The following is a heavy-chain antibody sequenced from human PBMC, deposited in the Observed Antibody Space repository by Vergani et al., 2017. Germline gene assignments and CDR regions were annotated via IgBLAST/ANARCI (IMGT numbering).Heavy chain of an antibody. CDR3: AHSFSQQLGVDNCFDP. V-gene: IGHV2-5*02. CDR2: IYWDVDK. J-gene: IGHJ5*02. D-gene: IGHD6-13*01. Sequence: QITLKESGPTLVKPTQTLTLTCTFSGFSLSTSGVGVGWIRQPPGKALEWLALIYWDVDKRYRPSLKSRLTITKDTSKNQVVLTMTNMDPVDTATYSCAHSFSQQLGVDNCFDPWGQGTLVTVSS. CDR1: GFSLSTSGVG.